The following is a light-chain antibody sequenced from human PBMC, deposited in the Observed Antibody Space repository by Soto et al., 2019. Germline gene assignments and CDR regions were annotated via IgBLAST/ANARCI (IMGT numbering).Light chain of an antibody. CDR2: GAS. CDR1: QSVNSK. CDR3: QQYGRSPWT. V-gene: IGKV3-20*01. Sequence: EIVLTQSPATLSVFPGERATLSCRASQSVNSKLAWYQQKPGRAPRLLIYGASSRATGIPDRFSGSGSGTDFTLTISRLEPEDFAVYYCQQYGRSPWTFGQGTKVDIK. J-gene: IGKJ1*01.